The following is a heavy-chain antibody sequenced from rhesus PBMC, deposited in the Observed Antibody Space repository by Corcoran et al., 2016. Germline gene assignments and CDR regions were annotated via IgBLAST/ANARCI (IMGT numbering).Heavy chain of an antibody. CDR1: GGSISSSNW. D-gene: IGHD2-39*01. J-gene: IGHJ4*01. CDR3: ARRALVYYFDY. Sequence: QVQLQQWGEGLVKPSETLSLTCAVSGGSISSSNWWSWIRQSPGKGLEWIGGIYGSGGSTEYNPSLKSRVTISIDTSKNQFSLKLSSVTAADTAVYYCARRALVYYFDYWGQGVLVTVSS. V-gene: IGHV4-93*02. CDR2: IYGSGGST.